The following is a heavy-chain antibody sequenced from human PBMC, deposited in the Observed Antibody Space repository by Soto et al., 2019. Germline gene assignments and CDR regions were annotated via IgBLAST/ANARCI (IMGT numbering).Heavy chain of an antibody. CDR1: GGSISSGGYY. V-gene: IGHV4-31*03. CDR2: IYYSGRT. D-gene: IGHD1-26*01. CDR3: AREGGIVGATAADY. Sequence: QVQLQESGPGLVKPSQTLSLTCTVSGGSISSGGYYWSWIREHRGKGLEWIGYIYYSGRTYYNPSLQSRVTISVDTSKNQFSLKLSSVTAADTAVYYCAREGGIVGATAADYWGHGNLVTVSS. J-gene: IGHJ4*01.